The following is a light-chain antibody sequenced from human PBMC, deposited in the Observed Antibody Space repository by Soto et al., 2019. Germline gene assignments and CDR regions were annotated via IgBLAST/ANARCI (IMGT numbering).Light chain of an antibody. Sequence: DIQMTQSPSTLSASVGDRVTITCRASQSISTWLAWYQQKPGKAPDLLIYDASTLQSGVPSRFSGSGSGTELTLTITNLQPEDFATYYCQQYSSSPSFGQGTKVDVK. CDR3: QQYSSSPS. V-gene: IGKV1-5*01. CDR1: QSISTW. J-gene: IGKJ1*01. CDR2: DAS.